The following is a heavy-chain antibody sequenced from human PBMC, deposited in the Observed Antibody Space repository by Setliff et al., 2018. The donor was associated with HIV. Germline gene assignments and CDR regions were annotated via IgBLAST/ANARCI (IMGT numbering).Heavy chain of an antibody. Sequence: SETLSLTCAISGGSISSNWWSWVRQSPGKGLEWIGHIYITEDTDYNPSLKSRVTISVDTSKNQFSLKLSSLTAADTAVYYCARYRRDDYYLTAYFDSWGQGTLVTVSS. J-gene: IGHJ4*02. CDR3: ARYRRDDYYLTAYFDS. CDR1: GGSISSNW. V-gene: IGHV4-4*08. D-gene: IGHD1-26*01. CDR2: IYITEDT.